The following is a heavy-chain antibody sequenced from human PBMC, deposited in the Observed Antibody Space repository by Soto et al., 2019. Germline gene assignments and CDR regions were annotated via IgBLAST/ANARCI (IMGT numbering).Heavy chain of an antibody. CDR1: GGSISSSSYY. D-gene: IGHD3-22*01. CDR2: IYYRGDT. V-gene: IGHV4-39*01. CDR3: ARRDVGAYYTFDY. J-gene: IGHJ4*02. Sequence: PSETLSLTCTVSGGSISSSSYYWGWIRQPPGKGLEWIGSIYYRGDTYYNPSLKSRVTISVDTSKNQFSLKLSSVTAADTAVYYCARRDVGAYYTFDYWGQGTPVT.